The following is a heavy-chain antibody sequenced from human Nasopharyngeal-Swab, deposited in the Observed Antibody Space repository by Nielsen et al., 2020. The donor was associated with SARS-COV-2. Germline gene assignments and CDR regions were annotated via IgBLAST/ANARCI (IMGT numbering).Heavy chain of an antibody. D-gene: IGHD4-17*01. Sequence: PVKVSCKASGYTFTGYYMHWVRQAPGQGLEWMGGIIPIFGTANYAQKFQGRVTITADKSTSTAYMELSSLRSEDTAVYYCARVGAFRGNYGDYEVYWGQGTLVTVSS. CDR3: ARVGAFRGNYGDYEVY. J-gene: IGHJ4*02. CDR1: GYTFTGYY. V-gene: IGHV1-69*06. CDR2: IIPIFGTA.